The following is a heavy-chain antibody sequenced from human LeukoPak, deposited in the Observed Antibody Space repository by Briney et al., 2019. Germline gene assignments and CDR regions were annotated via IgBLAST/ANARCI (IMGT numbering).Heavy chain of an antibody. CDR2: IYYSGST. J-gene: IGHJ4*02. V-gene: IGHV4-59*01. CDR3: ARDRLRGVYFDY. Sequence: SETLSLTCTVSGGSISSYYWSWIRQPPGKGLEWIGYIYYSGSTNYNPSLKSRVTTSVDTSKNQFSLKLSSVTAADTAVYYCARDRLRGVYFDYWGQGTLVTVSS. CDR1: GGSISSYY. D-gene: IGHD3-10*01.